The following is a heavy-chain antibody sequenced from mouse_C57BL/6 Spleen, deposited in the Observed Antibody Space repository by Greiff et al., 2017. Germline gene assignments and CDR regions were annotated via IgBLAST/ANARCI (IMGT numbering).Heavy chain of an antibody. CDR3: AIYDGYYLYAMDY. D-gene: IGHD2-3*01. CDR1: GYTFTDYN. Sequence: EVHLVESGPELVKPGASVKMSCKASGYTFTDYNMHWVKQSHGKSLEWIGYINPNNGGTSYNQKFKGKATLPVNKSSSTAYMELRRLTSEDSAVYYCAIYDGYYLYAMDYWGQGTSVTVSS. CDR2: INPNNGGT. V-gene: IGHV1-22*01. J-gene: IGHJ4*01.